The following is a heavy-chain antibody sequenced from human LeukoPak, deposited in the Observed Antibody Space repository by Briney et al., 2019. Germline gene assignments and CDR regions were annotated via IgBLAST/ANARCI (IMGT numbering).Heavy chain of an antibody. CDR2: INPSGGST. V-gene: IGHV1-46*01. CDR3: AGMAATRLGY. Sequence: GASVKVSCKASGYTFTSYYMHWVRQAPGQGLEWMGIINPSGGSTSYAQKFQGRVTMTRDMSTSTVYMGLSSLRSEDTAVYYCAGMAATRLGYWGQGTLVTVSS. CDR1: GYTFTSYY. D-gene: IGHD5-24*01. J-gene: IGHJ4*02.